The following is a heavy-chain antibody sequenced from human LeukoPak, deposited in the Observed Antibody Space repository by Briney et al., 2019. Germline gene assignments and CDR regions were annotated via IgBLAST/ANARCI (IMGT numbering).Heavy chain of an antibody. D-gene: IGHD5-18*01. CDR1: GFTFSSYW. CDR3: AGGGYTYGLY. V-gene: IGHV3-7*01. J-gene: IGHJ4*02. CDR2: IKQDGSGK. Sequence: PGGSLRLSCAASGFTFSSYWMSWVRQAPGKGLEWVANIKQDGSGKYYVDSVKGRFTLSRDNTKNTLHLQMNSLRAEDTAVYYCAGGGYTYGLYWGQGDLVTVSS.